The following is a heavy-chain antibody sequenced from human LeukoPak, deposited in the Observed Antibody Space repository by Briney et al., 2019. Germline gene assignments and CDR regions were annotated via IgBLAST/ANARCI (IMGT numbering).Heavy chain of an antibody. V-gene: IGHV3-21*01. CDR3: AKAYYDSSGYSYYFDY. CDR2: ISGSSSYM. CDR1: GFPFSAYS. J-gene: IGHJ4*02. D-gene: IGHD3-22*01. Sequence: PGGSLRLSCAASGFPFSAYSMNWVRQAPGKWLEWVSSISGSSSYMFYADSVKGRFTISRDNAKNSLYLQMNSLRAEDTAVYYCAKAYYDSSGYSYYFDYWGQGTLVTDSS.